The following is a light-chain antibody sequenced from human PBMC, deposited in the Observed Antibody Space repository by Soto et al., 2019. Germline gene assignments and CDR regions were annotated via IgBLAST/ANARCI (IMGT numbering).Light chain of an antibody. CDR1: QDINSW. Sequence: DIQMTQSPSSVSASVGDRVTITCRASQDINSWLAWYQQKPGRAPNLLIYGASDLQRGVASRFSGSGSGTDFTLTISSLQHADFATYDCQQTNSFPRTFGGGTKVGIK. CDR3: QQTNSFPRT. CDR2: GAS. V-gene: IGKV1-12*01. J-gene: IGKJ4*01.